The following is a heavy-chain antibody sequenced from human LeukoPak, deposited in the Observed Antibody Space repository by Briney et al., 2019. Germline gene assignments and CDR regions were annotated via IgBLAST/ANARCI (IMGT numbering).Heavy chain of an antibody. D-gene: IGHD6-6*01. CDR3: ARDKSSSWKYYFDY. Sequence: GGTLRLSCAASGFTFSSYGMSWVRQAPGKGLEWVANIKQDGSEKYYVDSVKGRFTISRDNAKNSLYLQMNSLRAEDTAVYYCARDKSSSWKYYFDYWGQGTLVTVSS. CDR1: GFTFSSYG. V-gene: IGHV3-7*01. CDR2: IKQDGSEK. J-gene: IGHJ4*02.